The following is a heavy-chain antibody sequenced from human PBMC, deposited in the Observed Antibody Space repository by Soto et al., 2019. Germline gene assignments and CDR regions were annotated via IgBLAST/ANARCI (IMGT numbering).Heavy chain of an antibody. CDR3: ARGMYSSMDV. J-gene: IGHJ6*02. Sequence: EVQLVESGGGLDKPGGSLRLSCAASGFSFGSFSMNWVRHAPGKGLERVSSISSGSSYIYYADSVKGRFTISRENAANSLSLQMDSLRAEDTAVYYCARGMYSSMDVWGQGTTVTVSS. CDR1: GFSFGSFS. V-gene: IGHV3-21*01. CDR2: ISSGSSYI. D-gene: IGHD6-13*01.